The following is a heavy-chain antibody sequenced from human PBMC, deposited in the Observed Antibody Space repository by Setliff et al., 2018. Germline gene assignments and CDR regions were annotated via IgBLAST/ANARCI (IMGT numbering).Heavy chain of an antibody. J-gene: IGHJ2*01. D-gene: IGHD3-22*01. Sequence: SETLSLTCTVSGGSITRGSFYWSWIRQSDGKRLEWIGRIHASGSPNYNPSLKSRVTISLDPSANQFSLNLTSVTAADTAVYFCARAVDSSGYFPYWYFDLWGRGALVTVSS. V-gene: IGHV4-61*02. CDR1: GGSITRGSFY. CDR3: ARAVDSSGYFPYWYFDL. CDR2: IHASGSP.